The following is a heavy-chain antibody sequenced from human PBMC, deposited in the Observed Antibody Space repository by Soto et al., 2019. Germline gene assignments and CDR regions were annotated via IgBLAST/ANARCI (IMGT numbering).Heavy chain of an antibody. D-gene: IGHD3-3*01. CDR2: INHTGST. CDR1: GAPFSGYS. Sequence: PSETLSLTCAVYGAPFSGYSWTWIRQPAGKGLEWIGEINHTGSTTYNPSLKSRVTISLDTSKTQFSLSVRSVTAADTGVYYCARGREICGALTPFEYWGQGTKVTVSS. J-gene: IGHJ4*02. V-gene: IGHV4-34*01. CDR3: ARGREICGALTPFEY.